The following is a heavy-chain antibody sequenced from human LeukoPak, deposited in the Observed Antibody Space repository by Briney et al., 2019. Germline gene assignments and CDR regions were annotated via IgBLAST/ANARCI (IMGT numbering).Heavy chain of an antibody. CDR1: GGSISSSSYY. CDR3: ARQDVSLAAAGTGVYYFDY. J-gene: IGHJ4*02. CDR2: IYYSGST. D-gene: IGHD6-13*01. V-gene: IGHV4-39*01. Sequence: LSETLSLTCTVSGGSISSSSYYWGWIRQPPGKGLEWIGSIYYSGSTYYNPSLKSRVTISVDTSKNQFSLKLSSVTAADTAVYYCARQDVSLAAAGTGVYYFDYWXQGXLVTXSS.